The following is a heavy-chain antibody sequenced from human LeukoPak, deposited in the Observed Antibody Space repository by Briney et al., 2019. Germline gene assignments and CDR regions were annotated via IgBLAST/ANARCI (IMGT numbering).Heavy chain of an antibody. J-gene: IGHJ4*02. D-gene: IGHD6-19*01. CDR2: IYYSEST. Sequence: SETLSLTCTASGGSISSYYWSWIRQPPGKGLEWIRYIYYSESTNYNPSLKSRVTISVDTSKNQFSLKLSSVTAADTAVYYCARRQQWGYYFDYWGQGTLVTVSS. V-gene: IGHV4-59*08. CDR1: GGSISSYY. CDR3: ARRQQWGYYFDY.